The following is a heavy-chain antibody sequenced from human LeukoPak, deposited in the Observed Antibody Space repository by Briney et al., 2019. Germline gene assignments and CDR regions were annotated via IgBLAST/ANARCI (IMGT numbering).Heavy chain of an antibody. CDR3: ARVRFATIFGVVIPPIFDY. CDR2: ISAYNGNT. V-gene: IGHV1-18*01. CDR1: GYTFTSYG. Sequence: ASVKVSCKASGYTFTSYGISWVRQAPGQGLEWMGWISAYNGNTNYAQKLQGRVTMTTDTSTSTAYMELRSLRSDDTAVYYCARVRFATIFGVVIPPIFDYWGQGTLVTVSS. J-gene: IGHJ4*02. D-gene: IGHD3-3*01.